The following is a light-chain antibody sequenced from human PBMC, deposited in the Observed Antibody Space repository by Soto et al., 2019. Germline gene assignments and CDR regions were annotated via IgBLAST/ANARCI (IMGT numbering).Light chain of an antibody. Sequence: DIQMTQSPSSLSASVGDRVTITCRASQSISSYLNWYQQKPGKAPKLLIYAASSLQSGVPSRFSDSGSGTDFTLTISSLHPEDFATYYCQQSYSTPHTFGGGTKVEIK. J-gene: IGKJ4*01. V-gene: IGKV1-39*01. CDR3: QQSYSTPHT. CDR2: AAS. CDR1: QSISSY.